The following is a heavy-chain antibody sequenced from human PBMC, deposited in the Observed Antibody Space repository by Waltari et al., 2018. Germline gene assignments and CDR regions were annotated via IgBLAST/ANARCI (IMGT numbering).Heavy chain of an antibody. V-gene: IGHV3-23*01. D-gene: IGHD6-13*01. CDR2: ISGSGGST. J-gene: IGHJ4*02. CDR1: GFTFSSYA. CDR3: AKDRNYGIAAAGPNDY. Sequence: EVQLLESGGGLVQPGGSLRLSCAASGFTFSSYAMSWVRQAPGKGLEWVSAISGSGGSTYYADSMKGRFTISRDNSKNTLYLQMNSLRAEDTAVYYCAKDRNYGIAAAGPNDYWGQGTLVTVSS.